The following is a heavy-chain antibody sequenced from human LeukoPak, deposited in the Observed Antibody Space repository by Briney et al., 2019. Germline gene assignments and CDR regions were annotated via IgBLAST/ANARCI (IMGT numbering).Heavy chain of an antibody. CDR2: ITDTGGDT. CDR1: GFTFNSYS. D-gene: IGHD6-6*01. J-gene: IGHJ4*02. V-gene: IGHV3-23*01. CDR3: AKGSSSSRPYYFDH. Sequence: GGSLTLTCAVSGFTFNSYSMSWVRQAPGKGLEWVSAITDTGGDTYHADSVKGRFPISRDNSKNTLYLQMNSLRAEDTATYYCAKGSSSSRPYYFDHWAPGTLVTVSS.